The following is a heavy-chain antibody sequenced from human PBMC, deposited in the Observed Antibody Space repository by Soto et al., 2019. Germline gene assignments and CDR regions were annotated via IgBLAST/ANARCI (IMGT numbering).Heavy chain of an antibody. V-gene: IGHV4-30-4*01. CDR2: IFYSGST. Sequence: TSETLSLTCTVSGDSISSGDYYWSWIRQPPGKGLEWIGYIFYSGSTYYNPSLRGRITISMDTSKNQFSLNLNSVTAADTAVYYCARATVHVVPAARRGWFDPWGQGTQVTVSS. J-gene: IGHJ5*02. CDR3: ARATVHVVPAARRGWFDP. CDR1: GDSISSGDYY. D-gene: IGHD2-2*01.